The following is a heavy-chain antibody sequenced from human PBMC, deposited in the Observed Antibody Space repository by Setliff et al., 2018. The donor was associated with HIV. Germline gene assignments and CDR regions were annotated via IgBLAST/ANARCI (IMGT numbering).Heavy chain of an antibody. Sequence: GSLRLSCAASGFTFSSYWMSWVRQAPGKGLEWIGSVFHSGSTYYNPSLKSRVTMSVDTSKNQFPLKLSSVTAADTAVYYCARDAERGYSYGYDYWGQGTLVTVSS. CDR2: VFHSGST. CDR3: ARDAERGYSYGYDY. V-gene: IGHV4-38-2*02. CDR1: GFTFSSYW. J-gene: IGHJ4*02. D-gene: IGHD5-18*01.